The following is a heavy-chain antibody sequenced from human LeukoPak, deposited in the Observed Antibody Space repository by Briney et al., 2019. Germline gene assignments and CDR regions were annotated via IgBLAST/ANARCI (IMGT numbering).Heavy chain of an antibody. V-gene: IGHV1-2*02. CDR3: ARDRYYYDSSGYYYYFDY. Sequence: GASVKVSCKASGYTFTSYFMHWVRQAPGQGLEWMGWINPNSGGTNYAQKFQGRVTMTRDTSISTAYMELSRLRSDDTAVYYCARDRYYYDSSGYYYYFDYWSQGTLVTVSS. D-gene: IGHD3-22*01. CDR2: INPNSGGT. CDR1: GYTFTSYF. J-gene: IGHJ4*02.